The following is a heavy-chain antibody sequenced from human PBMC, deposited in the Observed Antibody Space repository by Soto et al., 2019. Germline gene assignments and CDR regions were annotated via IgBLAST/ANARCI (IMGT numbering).Heavy chain of an antibody. J-gene: IGHJ4*02. Sequence: QVQLVESGGDVVQPGRSLRLSCAASGFTFSSYGMHWVRQAPGKGLEWVAVISYDGSNKYYADSVKGRFTISRDNSKNTLYLQMNSLRAEDTAVYYCAKDHSCDGSGSPDFDYWGRGTLVTVSS. V-gene: IGHV3-30*18. D-gene: IGHD3-10*01. CDR1: GFTFSSYG. CDR3: AKDHSCDGSGSPDFDY. CDR2: ISYDGSNK.